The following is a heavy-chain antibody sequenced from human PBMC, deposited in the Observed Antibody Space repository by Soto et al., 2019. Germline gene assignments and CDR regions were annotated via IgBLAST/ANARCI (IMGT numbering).Heavy chain of an antibody. J-gene: IGHJ4*02. CDR2: IYYSWIT. D-gene: IGHD3-16*02. CDR3: ATYVWGSYRLFDY. Sequence: SETLSLTCTVSGGSISSYYWSWIRQPPGKGLEWIGYIYYSWITNYNPSLKSRVTISVYTSKNQFSLKLSSVTAADTAVYYCATYVWGSYRLFDYWGQGTLVTVSS. CDR1: GGSISSYY. V-gene: IGHV4-59*01.